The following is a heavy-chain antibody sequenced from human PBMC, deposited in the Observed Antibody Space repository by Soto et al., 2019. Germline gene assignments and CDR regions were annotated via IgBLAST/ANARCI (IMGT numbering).Heavy chain of an antibody. V-gene: IGHV3-21*01. CDR1: GFTFSSYA. J-gene: IGHJ2*01. Sequence: GGSLRLSCAASGFTFSSYAMSWVRQAPGKGLEWVSSISSSSSYIYYADSVKGRFTISRDNAKNSLYLQMNGLRAEDTAVYYCARDPLWGTAMVLWYFDLWGRGTLVTVSS. CDR3: ARDPLWGTAMVLWYFDL. D-gene: IGHD5-18*01. CDR2: ISSSSSYI.